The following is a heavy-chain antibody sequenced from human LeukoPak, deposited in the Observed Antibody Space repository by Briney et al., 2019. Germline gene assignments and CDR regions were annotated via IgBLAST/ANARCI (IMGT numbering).Heavy chain of an antibody. CDR2: IYYRGST. Sequence: PSQTLSLTCTVSGGSISSGGYYWSWIRQPPGKGLVCIGYIYYRGSTYYNPSLKSRVTISVDTSKNQFTLKLSSVTAADTAVYYCARVRPGYSYGLGGIDYWGQGTLVTVSS. D-gene: IGHD5-18*01. CDR3: ARVRPGYSYGLGGIDY. V-gene: IGHV4-31*03. CDR1: GGSISSGGYY. J-gene: IGHJ4*02.